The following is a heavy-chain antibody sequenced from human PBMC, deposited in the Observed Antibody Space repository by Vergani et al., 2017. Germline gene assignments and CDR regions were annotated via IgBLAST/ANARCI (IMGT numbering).Heavy chain of an antibody. V-gene: IGHV3-30*03. CDR2: ISYDGSNK. CDR1: GFTFSSYG. Sequence: QVQLVESGGGVVQPGRSLRLSCAASGFTFSSYGMHWVRQAPGKGLEWVAVISYDGSNKYYADSVKGRFTISRDNSKNTLYLQMNSLRAEATAVYYCASGGGYSHHYGMDVWGQGTTVTVSS. J-gene: IGHJ6*02. CDR3: ASGGGYSHHYGMDV. D-gene: IGHD5-18*01.